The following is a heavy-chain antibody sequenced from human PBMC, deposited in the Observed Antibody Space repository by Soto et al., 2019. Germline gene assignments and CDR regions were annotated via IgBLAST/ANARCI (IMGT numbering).Heavy chain of an antibody. CDR2: IIPIFGTA. CDR3: ARVGDCISTSCLNFDY. CDR1: GGTFSSYA. J-gene: IGHJ4*02. V-gene: IGHV1-69*12. Sequence: QVQLVQSGAEVKKPGSSVKVSCKASGGTFSSYAISWVRQAPGQGLEWMGGIIPIFGTANYAQKFQGRVTITADESTSTAYMELSSLRSADTAVYYCARVGDCISTSCLNFDYGGQGTLVTVSS. D-gene: IGHD2-2*01.